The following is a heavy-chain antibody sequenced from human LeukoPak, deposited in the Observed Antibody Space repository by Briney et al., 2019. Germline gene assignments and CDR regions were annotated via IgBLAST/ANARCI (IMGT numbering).Heavy chain of an antibody. J-gene: IGHJ4*02. V-gene: IGHV3-48*03. CDR2: ISSSGTTI. Sequence: GGSLRLSCAASGFTFNNYEIHGGRQASGKGLEWVAYISSSGTTIFYADSVKGRFTISRDSAKGSVSLHLKSLRAEDTAVYYCAREEDEAVAGLDFDYWGQGTLVTVSS. CDR3: AREEDEAVAGLDFDY. D-gene: IGHD6-19*01. CDR1: GFTFNNYE.